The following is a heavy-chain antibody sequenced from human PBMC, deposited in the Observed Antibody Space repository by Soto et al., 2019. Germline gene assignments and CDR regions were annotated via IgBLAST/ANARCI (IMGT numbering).Heavy chain of an antibody. CDR1: GGAFSTFT. J-gene: IGHJ4*02. CDR2: IIPILGVV. V-gene: IGHV1-69*08. Sequence: QVELVQSGAEVKKPGSSVKVSCEALGGAFSTFTINWVRQAPGQGFEWMGRIIPILGVVNYARKFQGRVTITADTATSTCYLEMTSLRFEDTAVYFCSRDARGNFHYNDSPDYWGQGTLVTVSS. D-gene: IGHD3-10*01. CDR3: SRDARGNFHYNDSPDY.